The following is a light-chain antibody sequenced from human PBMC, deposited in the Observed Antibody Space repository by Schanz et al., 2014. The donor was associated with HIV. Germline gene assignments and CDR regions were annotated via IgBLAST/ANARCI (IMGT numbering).Light chain of an antibody. V-gene: IGKV3-20*01. J-gene: IGKJ4*01. CDR1: QRLSSSY. Sequence: EIVLTQSPGSLSLSPGGRATLSCGASQRLSSSYLAWYQQKRDQPPRLVIYATSTRAAGIPDRFSGTGSGTDFTLTISSLEPEDFAVYYCQYFGNSGGTFGGGIKVEIK. CDR3: QYFGNSGGT. CDR2: ATS.